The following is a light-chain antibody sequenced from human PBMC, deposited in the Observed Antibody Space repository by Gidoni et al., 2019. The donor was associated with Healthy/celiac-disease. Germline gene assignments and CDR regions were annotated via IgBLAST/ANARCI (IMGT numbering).Light chain of an antibody. V-gene: IGKV3-11*01. CDR3: QQRSNWPPV. CDR2: DAS. Sequence: EIVLTQSPATLSLSPGERATLSCRASQSVSSYLAWYQQKPGQAPRLLIYDASSGSGTDFTLTISSLEPEDFAVYYCQQRSNWPPVFXPXTKVXIK. CDR1: QSVSSY. J-gene: IGKJ3*01.